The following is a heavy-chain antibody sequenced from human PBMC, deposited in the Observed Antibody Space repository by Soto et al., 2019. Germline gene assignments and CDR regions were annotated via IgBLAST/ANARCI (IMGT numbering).Heavy chain of an antibody. CDR2: IYYSGSP. V-gene: IGHV4-59*01. Sequence: SETLSLTCIVSGDSISPYYWTWIRQPPGKGLEWIGHIYYSGSPNYNPSLKSRVTISVDTSKSQFSLKLSSVTAADTAVYYCARSVVVVADFDYWGQGTLVTVSS. CDR3: ARSVVVVADFDY. CDR1: GDSISPYY. J-gene: IGHJ4*02. D-gene: IGHD2-15*01.